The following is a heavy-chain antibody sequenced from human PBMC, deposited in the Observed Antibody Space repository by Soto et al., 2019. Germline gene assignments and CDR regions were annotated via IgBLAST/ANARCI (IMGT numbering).Heavy chain of an antibody. D-gene: IGHD1-26*01. CDR2: IIPIFGTA. Sequence: SVKVSCTASGGTFSSYAISWVRQAPGQGLEWMGGIIPIFGTANYAQKFQGRVTITADESTSTAYMELSSLRSEDTAVYYCGRDVVGATGKFDYGGQETLVTVSS. J-gene: IGHJ4*02. CDR1: GGTFSSYA. CDR3: GRDVVGATGKFDY. V-gene: IGHV1-69*13.